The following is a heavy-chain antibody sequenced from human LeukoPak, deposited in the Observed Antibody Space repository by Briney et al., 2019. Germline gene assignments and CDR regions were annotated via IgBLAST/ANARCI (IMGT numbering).Heavy chain of an antibody. CDR2: ISGSSGLT. CDR1: GFTFSNHA. D-gene: IGHD4-17*01. Sequence: GGSLRLSCAASGFTFSNHAMSWVRQAPGRGLEWVSAISGSSGLTYYADSVKGRFTISRDNPKNTLFLQMNSLRAEDTAVYYCARRGESTTYGDYRFDYWGQGTLVTVSS. J-gene: IGHJ4*02. V-gene: IGHV3-23*01. CDR3: ARRGESTTYGDYRFDY.